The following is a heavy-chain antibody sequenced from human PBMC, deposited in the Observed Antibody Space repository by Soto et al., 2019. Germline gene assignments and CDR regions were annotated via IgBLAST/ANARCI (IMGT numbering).Heavy chain of an antibody. CDR3: ARVIGPPDCSGGSCYLGFDY. CDR1: GGTFSSYA. V-gene: IGHV1-69*13. Sequence: GASVKVSCKASGGTFSSYAISWVRQAPGQGLEWMGGIIPIFGTANYAQKFQGRVTITADESTSTAYMELSSLRSEDTAVYYCARVIGPPDCSGGSCYLGFDYWGQGTLVTVSS. D-gene: IGHD2-15*01. CDR2: IIPIFGTA. J-gene: IGHJ4*02.